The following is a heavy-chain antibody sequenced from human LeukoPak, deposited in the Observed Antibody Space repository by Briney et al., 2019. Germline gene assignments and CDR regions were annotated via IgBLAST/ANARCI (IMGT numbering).Heavy chain of an antibody. CDR2: ISSSSSTI. Sequence: GGSLRLSCAASGFTFSSYAMSWVRQAPGKGLEWVSYISSSSSTIYYADSVKGRFTISRDNAKNSLYLQMNSLRAEDTAVYYCAREEQQLVLGYMDVWGKGTTVTVSS. D-gene: IGHD6-13*01. CDR1: GFTFSSYA. V-gene: IGHV3-48*01. J-gene: IGHJ6*03. CDR3: AREEQQLVLGYMDV.